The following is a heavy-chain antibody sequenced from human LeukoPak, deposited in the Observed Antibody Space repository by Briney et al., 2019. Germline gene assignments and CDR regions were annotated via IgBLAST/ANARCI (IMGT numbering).Heavy chain of an antibody. CDR2: IYSAGST. CDR1: GFTVSSTY. D-gene: IGHD2-8*01. Sequence: PGGSLRLSCAASGFTVSSTYMSWVRQAPGKGLEWVSIIYSAGSTYYADSGKGRFTISRDNSKNTLYLQMNSLRAEDTAVYYCAKGHCTNGICWLDWGQGTLVTVSS. J-gene: IGHJ4*02. V-gene: IGHV3-53*01. CDR3: AKGHCTNGICWLD.